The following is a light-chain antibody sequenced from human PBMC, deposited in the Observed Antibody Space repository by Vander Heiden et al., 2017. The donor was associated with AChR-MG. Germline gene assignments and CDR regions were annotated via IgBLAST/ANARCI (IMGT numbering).Light chain of an antibody. Sequence: DIQMTQSPSSLSAYVGDRVTVTCRASQGISNYLAWYQQKPGKAPKLLIYDASTLQSGVPSRFSGSESGTDFTLTISSLQPEDVATYYCQKEDSAVWTFGQGTKVEIK. CDR1: QGISNY. J-gene: IGKJ1*01. CDR3: QKEDSAVWT. V-gene: IGKV1-27*01. CDR2: DAS.